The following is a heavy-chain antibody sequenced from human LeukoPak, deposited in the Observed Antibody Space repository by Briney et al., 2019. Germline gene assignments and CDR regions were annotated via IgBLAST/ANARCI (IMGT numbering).Heavy chain of an antibody. CDR2: IGSDGKNK. Sequence: GGSLRLSCAVSGFNFNTYTMHWVRQALGKGLEWVAVIGSDGKNKNYADSVKDRFTISRDNSKNTLYLQMNSLRAEDTAVYYCAREYYYDSSGLDYWGQGTLVTVSS. CDR1: GFNFNTYT. J-gene: IGHJ4*02. D-gene: IGHD3-22*01. CDR3: AREYYYDSSGLDY. V-gene: IGHV3-30*04.